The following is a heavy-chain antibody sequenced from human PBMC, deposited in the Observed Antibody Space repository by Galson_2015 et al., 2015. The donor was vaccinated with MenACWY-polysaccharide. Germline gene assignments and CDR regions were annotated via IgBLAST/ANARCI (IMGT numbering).Heavy chain of an antibody. D-gene: IGHD6-19*01. CDR3: ATVLRYSSGWYDGKTLDY. J-gene: IGHJ4*02. CDR1: GYTLTELS. Sequence: SVQVSCKVSGYTLTELSMHWVRQAPGKGLEWMGGFDPEDGETIYAQKFQGRVTMTEDTSTDTAYMELSSLRSEDTAVYYCATVLRYSSGWYDGKTLDYWGQGTLVTVSS. CDR2: FDPEDGET. V-gene: IGHV1-24*01.